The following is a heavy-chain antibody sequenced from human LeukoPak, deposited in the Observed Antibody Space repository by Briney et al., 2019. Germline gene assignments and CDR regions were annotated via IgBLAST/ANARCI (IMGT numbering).Heavy chain of an antibody. D-gene: IGHD4-23*01. CDR3: ATFTVVTQY. J-gene: IGHJ4*02. Sequence: SETLSLTCTVSGGSISSYSWSWIRQPPGKGLEWIGYIFYSGSTNYNPSLKGRVTISEDTSRNRISLRLRSVTAADTAVYYCATFTVVTQYWGQGTLVTVSS. CDR2: IFYSGST. V-gene: IGHV4-59*01. CDR1: GGSISSYS.